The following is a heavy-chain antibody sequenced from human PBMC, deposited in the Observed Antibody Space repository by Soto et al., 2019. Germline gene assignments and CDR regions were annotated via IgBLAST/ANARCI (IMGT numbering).Heavy chain of an antibody. CDR1: GFTFSTHA. V-gene: IGHV3-30*18. CDR3: AKGGRQWLVTSDFNY. Sequence: GGSLRLSCASSGFTFSTHAMQWVRQAPGKGLEWVAVVSHDGRNTHYADSVKGRFTISRDSSKNTVSLEMTSLRAEDTAVYYCAKGGRQWLVTSDFNYWGQGALVTVSS. J-gene: IGHJ4*02. D-gene: IGHD6-19*01. CDR2: VSHDGRNT.